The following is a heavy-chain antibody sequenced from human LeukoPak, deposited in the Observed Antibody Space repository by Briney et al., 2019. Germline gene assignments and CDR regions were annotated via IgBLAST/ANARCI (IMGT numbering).Heavy chain of an antibody. V-gene: IGHV3-30-3*01. CDR2: ISYDGSNK. D-gene: IGHD3-9*01. CDR1: GFTFSSYA. CDR3: ARGYYDILTGYYPFDY. Sequence: GGSLRLSCAASGFTFSSYAMHWVRQAPGKGLEWVAVISYDGSNKYYADSVKGRFTIPRDNSKNTLYLQMNSLRAEDTAVYYCARGYYDILTGYYPFDYRGQGTLVTVSS. J-gene: IGHJ4*02.